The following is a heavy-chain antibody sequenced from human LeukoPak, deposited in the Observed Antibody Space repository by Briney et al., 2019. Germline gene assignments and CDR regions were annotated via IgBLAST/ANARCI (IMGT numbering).Heavy chain of an antibody. CDR1: GFTFSSYS. CDR2: ISSSSSTI. Sequence: PGGSLRLSCAASGFTFSSYSMNWFRQAPGKGLEWVSYISSSSSTIYYADSVKGRFTISRDNAKNSLYLQMNSLRAEDTAVYYCARERHSSGWHPAGGQGTLVTVSS. CDR3: ARERHSSGWHPA. V-gene: IGHV3-48*01. J-gene: IGHJ4*02. D-gene: IGHD6-19*01.